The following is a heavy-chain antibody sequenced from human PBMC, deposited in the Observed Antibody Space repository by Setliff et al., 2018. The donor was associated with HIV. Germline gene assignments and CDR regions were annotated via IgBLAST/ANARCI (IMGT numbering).Heavy chain of an antibody. J-gene: IGHJ4*02. Sequence: SETLSLTCTVSGDSISGNYYWAWVRQPPGKGLEWIATVFSGGSSKYNPSLWSRVTISVDTSKNQFYLKMDSVTAADTAFYYCARYGPASVIWFGYLDYWGPGMSVTVSS. CDR3: ARYGPASVIWFGYLDY. CDR2: VFSGGSS. CDR1: GDSISGNYY. V-gene: IGHV4-39*01. D-gene: IGHD3-10*01.